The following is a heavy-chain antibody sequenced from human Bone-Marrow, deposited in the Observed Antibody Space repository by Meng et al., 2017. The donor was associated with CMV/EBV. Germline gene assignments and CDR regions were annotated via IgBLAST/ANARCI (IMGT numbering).Heavy chain of an antibody. Sequence: GESLKISCSASGFTFSTYWMNWVRQAPGKGLEWVASIKEDGSEEYSVDSVKGRFTISRDNAKNSLYLQMNSLRAEDTAVYYCARSSGYYLYYFDYWGRGTLVTGSS. CDR2: IKEDGSEE. D-gene: IGHD3-22*01. V-gene: IGHV3-7*01. CDR3: ARSSGYYLYYFDY. J-gene: IGHJ4*02. CDR1: GFTFSTYW.